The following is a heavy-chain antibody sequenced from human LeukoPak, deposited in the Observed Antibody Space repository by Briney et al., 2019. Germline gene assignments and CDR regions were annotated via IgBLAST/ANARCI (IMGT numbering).Heavy chain of an antibody. CDR3: ARDDKEGGTMGD. Sequence: PGGSLRLSCAASGFTFSSYSMNWVRQAPGKGLEWVSSISSSSSYIYYADSVKGRFTVSRDNAKNSLYLQMNSLRAEDTAVYYCARDDKEGGTMGDWGQGTLVTVSS. V-gene: IGHV3-21*01. CDR1: GFTFSSYS. CDR2: ISSSSSYI. J-gene: IGHJ4*02. D-gene: IGHD2-15*01.